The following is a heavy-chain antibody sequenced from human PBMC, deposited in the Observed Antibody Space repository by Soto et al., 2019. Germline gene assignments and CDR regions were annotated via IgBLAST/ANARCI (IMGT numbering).Heavy chain of an antibody. CDR2: INHSGST. Sequence: QVQLQQWGAGPLKPSETLSLTCAVYGGSFSGYYWSWIRQPPGKGLEWIGEINHSGSTNYNPSLKSRVTISVDTSKNQFSLKLSSVTAADTAVYYCARAWGSYRSFDYWGQGTLVTVSS. CDR1: GGSFSGYY. J-gene: IGHJ4*02. D-gene: IGHD3-16*02. V-gene: IGHV4-34*01. CDR3: ARAWGSYRSFDY.